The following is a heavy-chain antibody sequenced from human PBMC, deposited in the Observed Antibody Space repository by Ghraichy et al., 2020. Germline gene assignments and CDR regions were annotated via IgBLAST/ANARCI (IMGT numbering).Heavy chain of an antibody. CDR1: GYTFTSYG. J-gene: IGHJ5*02. V-gene: IGHV1-18*01. Sequence: ASVKVSCKASGYTFTSYGISWVRQAPGQGLEWMGWISAYNGNTNYAQKLQGRVTMTTDTSTSTAYMELRSLRSDDTAVYYCARDGGLVYLGSGSYEGYNWFDPWGQGTLVTVSS. CDR3: ARDGGLVYLGSGSYEGYNWFDP. CDR2: ISAYNGNT. D-gene: IGHD1-26*01.